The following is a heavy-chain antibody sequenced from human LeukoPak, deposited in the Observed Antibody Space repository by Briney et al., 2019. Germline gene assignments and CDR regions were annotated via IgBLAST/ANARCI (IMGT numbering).Heavy chain of an antibody. V-gene: IGHV1-69*05. CDR3: ARAGITMIVATSLDY. D-gene: IGHD3-22*01. CDR1: GGTFSSYA. J-gene: IGHJ4*02. CDR2: IIPIFGTA. Sequence: AVKVSCKASGGTFSSYAISWVRQAPGQGLEWMGRIIPIFGTANYAQKFQGRVTITTDESTSTAYMELSSLRSEDTAVYYCARAGITMIVATSLDYWGQGTLVTVSS.